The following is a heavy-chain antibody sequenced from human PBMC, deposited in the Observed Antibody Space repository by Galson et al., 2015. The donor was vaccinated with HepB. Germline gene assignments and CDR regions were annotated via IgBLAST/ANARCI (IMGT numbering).Heavy chain of an antibody. CDR1: GFTFSGSG. V-gene: IGHV3-73*01. J-gene: IGHJ5*02. CDR2: IRNRANNYAT. CDR3: ARENYDSRGYYYGWFDP. Sequence: SLRLSCAASGFTFSGSGIHWVRLASEKGLEWVGRIRNRANNYATAYAASVRGRFTVYRDDSKNTVYLQMNSLRAEDTAGYYCARENYDSRGYYYGWFDPWGQGTLVTVSS. D-gene: IGHD3-22*01.